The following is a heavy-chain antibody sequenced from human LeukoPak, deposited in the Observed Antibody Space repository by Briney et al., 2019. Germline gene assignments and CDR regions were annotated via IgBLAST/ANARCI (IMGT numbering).Heavy chain of an antibody. CDR3: AGASGGQIDY. CDR1: GGSISSSNYY. CDR2: IYHSGST. Sequence: PSETLSLTCTVSGGSISSSNYYWGWIRQPPGKGLEWIGEIYHSGSTNYNPSLKSRVTISVDTSKNHFSLKLTSVTAADTAVYYCAGASGGQIDYWGQGTLVTVSS. D-gene: IGHD6-19*01. V-gene: IGHV4-39*07. J-gene: IGHJ4*02.